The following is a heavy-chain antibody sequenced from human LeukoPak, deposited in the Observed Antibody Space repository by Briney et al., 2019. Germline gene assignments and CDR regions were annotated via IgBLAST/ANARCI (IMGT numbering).Heavy chain of an antibody. D-gene: IGHD3-10*01. Sequence: ASVKVSCKASGYTFTSYGISWVRQAPGQGLEWMGWISAYNGNTNYAQKLQGRVTMTTDTSTSTAYMELRSLRSDDTAVYYCARVSGWEMVRGHTYYFDYWGQGTLVTVSS. CDR3: ARVSGWEMVRGHTYYFDY. V-gene: IGHV1-18*01. CDR2: ISAYNGNT. J-gene: IGHJ4*02. CDR1: GYTFTSYG.